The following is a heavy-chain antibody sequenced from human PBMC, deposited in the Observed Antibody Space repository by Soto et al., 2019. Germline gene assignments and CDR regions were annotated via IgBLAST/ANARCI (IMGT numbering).Heavy chain of an antibody. V-gene: IGHV1-24*01. CDR1: GYTLTELS. Sequence: ASVKVSCKVSGYTLTELSMHWVRQAPGKGLEWMGGFDPEDGETIYAQKFQGRVTMTEDTSTDTAYMELSSLRSEDTAVYYCATAEGNTAMVNPFDYWGQGTLVTVSS. D-gene: IGHD5-18*01. J-gene: IGHJ4*02. CDR3: ATAEGNTAMVNPFDY. CDR2: FDPEDGET.